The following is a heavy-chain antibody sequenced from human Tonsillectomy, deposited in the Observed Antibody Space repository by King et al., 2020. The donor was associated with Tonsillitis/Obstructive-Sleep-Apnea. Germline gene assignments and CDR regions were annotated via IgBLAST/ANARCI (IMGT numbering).Heavy chain of an antibody. J-gene: IGHJ3*02. CDR3: VKAPSIIITAADAFDI. CDR2: ISSNGVST. V-gene: IGHV3-64D*06. Sequence: VQLVESGGGLVQPGGSPRLSCSASGFTFSNYVILWVRQAPGKGLEYVSAISSNGVSTYYADSVKGRFTISRDNSKNMLYLQMSSLRVEDTAVYYCVKAPSIIITAADAFDIWGQGTMVTVSS. CDR1: GFTFSNYV. D-gene: IGHD3-16*01.